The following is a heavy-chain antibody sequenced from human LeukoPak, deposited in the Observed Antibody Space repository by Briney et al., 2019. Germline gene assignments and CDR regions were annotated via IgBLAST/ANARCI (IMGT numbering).Heavy chain of an antibody. CDR3: ARDSSGWYYFDY. D-gene: IGHD6-19*01. V-gene: IGHV3-30-3*01. CDR1: GFTFSSYA. J-gene: IGHJ4*02. Sequence: GGSLRLSCAASGFTFSSYAMHWVRQAPGKGLEWVAVISYDGSNKYYADSVKGRFTISRDNSKNTLYLQMNSLRAEDTVVYYCARDSSGWYYFDYWGQGTLVTVSS. CDR2: ISYDGSNK.